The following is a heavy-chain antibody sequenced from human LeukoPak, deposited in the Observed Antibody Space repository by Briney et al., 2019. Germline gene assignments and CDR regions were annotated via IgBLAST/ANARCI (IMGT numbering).Heavy chain of an antibody. CDR2: IYPGDSRI. D-gene: IGHD2-21*01. J-gene: IGHJ5*02. CDR3: ACRDLNSIWSGP. CDR1: GYTFTTYW. V-gene: IGHV5-51*01. Sequence: GESLKISCKGSGYTFTTYWIGWVRQMPGKGLEWMGVIYPGDSRIRYNPSFEGQVTISADKSISTAYLQWSSLKASDTAIYYCACRDLNSIWSGPWGQGTLVTVSS.